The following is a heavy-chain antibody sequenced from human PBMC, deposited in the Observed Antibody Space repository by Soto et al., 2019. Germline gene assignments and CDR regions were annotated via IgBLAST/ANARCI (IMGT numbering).Heavy chain of an antibody. CDR3: ASFYDSGGYHTY. CDR2: IIPIFGTA. CDR1: GGTFSSYA. V-gene: IGHV1-69*12. Sequence: QVQLVQSGAEVKKPGSSVKVSCKASGGTFSSYAISWVRQAPGQGLEWMGGIIPIFGTANYAQKFQGRVTSTADESMSTAYMELSSLRSEDTAVYYCASFYDSGGYHTYWGQGALVTVSS. D-gene: IGHD3-22*01. J-gene: IGHJ4*02.